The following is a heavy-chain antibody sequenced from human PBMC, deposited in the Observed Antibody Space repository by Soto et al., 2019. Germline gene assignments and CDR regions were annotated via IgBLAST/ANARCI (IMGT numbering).Heavy chain of an antibody. CDR1: GFTFDDYA. V-gene: IGHV3-9*01. CDR2: ISWNSGSI. Sequence: GGSLRLSCAASGFTFDDYAMHWVRQAPGKGLEWVSGISWNSGSIGYADSVKGRFTISRDNAKNSLYLQMNSLRAEDTALYYCAKAYGIYSGYAYDAFDIWGQGTMVTVSS. CDR3: AKAYGIYSGYAYDAFDI. J-gene: IGHJ3*02. D-gene: IGHD5-12*01.